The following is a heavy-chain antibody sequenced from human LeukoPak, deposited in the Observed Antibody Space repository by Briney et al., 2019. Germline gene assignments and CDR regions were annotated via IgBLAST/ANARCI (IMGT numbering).Heavy chain of an antibody. V-gene: IGHV3-21*01. J-gene: IGHJ3*02. CDR2: ISTSSSYI. CDR1: GFTFSRYS. CDR3: ARELRYFDWLLYHDAFDI. Sequence: GGSLRLSCAASGFTFSRYSMNLVRQAPGKGLEWVSSISTSSSYIYYADSLKGRFTISRDNAKNTLYLQMNSLRAEDTAVYYCARELRYFDWLLYHDAFDIWGQGTVVTVSS. D-gene: IGHD3-9*01.